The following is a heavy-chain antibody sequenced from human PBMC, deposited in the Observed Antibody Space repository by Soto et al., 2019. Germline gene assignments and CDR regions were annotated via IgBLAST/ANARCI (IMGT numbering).Heavy chain of an antibody. CDR2: IGGYKGNT. CDR1: GYTFTNYG. V-gene: IGHV1-18*01. CDR3: APHTLDTGMPSGY. J-gene: IGHJ4*02. Sequence: QVQLVQSGAEVREPGASVKVSCKASGYTFTNYGVSWVRQAPGQGLEWMGWIGGYKGNTNYAQKLQGRVTVTTDTSTSTAYMELRSLRSADTAVYYCAPHTLDTGMPSGYWGQGTLVTVSS. D-gene: IGHD5-18*01.